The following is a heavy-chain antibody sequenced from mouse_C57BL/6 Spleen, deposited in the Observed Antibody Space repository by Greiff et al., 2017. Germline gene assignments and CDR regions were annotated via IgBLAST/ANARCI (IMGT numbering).Heavy chain of an antibody. Sequence: QVQLQQSGAELMKPGASVKLSCKATGYTFTGYWIEWVKQRPGHGLEWIGEILPGSGSTNYNEKFKGKATFTADTSSNTAYMQLSSLTTEDSAIYYCARKEGYYDYDELFAYWGQGTLVTVSA. J-gene: IGHJ3*01. V-gene: IGHV1-9*01. D-gene: IGHD2-4*01. CDR3: ARKEGYYDYDELFAY. CDR2: ILPGSGST. CDR1: GYTFTGYW.